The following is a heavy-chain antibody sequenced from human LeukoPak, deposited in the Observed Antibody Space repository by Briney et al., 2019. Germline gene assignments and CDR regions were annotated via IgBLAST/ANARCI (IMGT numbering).Heavy chain of an antibody. V-gene: IGHV1-69*04. J-gene: IGHJ4*02. CDR2: IIPILGIA. CDR3: ARILIDYYDSSGYSEY. D-gene: IGHD3-22*01. Sequence: SVKVSCKDSGGTLSSYAICWVRPAPGQGLGWVGRIIPILGIANYAQKFQGRVTITADKSTSTAYMELSSLRSEDTAVYYCARILIDYYDSSGYSEYWGQGTLVTVSS. CDR1: GGTLSSYA.